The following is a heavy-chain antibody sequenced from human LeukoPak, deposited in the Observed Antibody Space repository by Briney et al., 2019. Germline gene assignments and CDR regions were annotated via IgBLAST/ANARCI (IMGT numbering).Heavy chain of an antibody. V-gene: IGHV3-33*01. CDR3: ARDHGYGDSFDY. D-gene: IGHD4-17*01. Sequence: PGGSLRLSCAASGFTFSSYGMHWVRQAPGKGLEWVAVIWYDESNKYYADSVKGRFTISRDNSKNTLYLQMNSLRAEDTAVYYCARDHGYGDSFDYWGQGTLVTVSS. CDR1: GFTFSSYG. J-gene: IGHJ4*02. CDR2: IWYDESNK.